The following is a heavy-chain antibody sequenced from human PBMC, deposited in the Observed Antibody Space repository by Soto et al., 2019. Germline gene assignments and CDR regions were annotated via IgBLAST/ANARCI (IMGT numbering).Heavy chain of an antibody. V-gene: IGHV3-30-3*01. CDR3: ARRYSTSCLDY. D-gene: IGHD2-2*01. CDR1: GVTLSDYA. J-gene: IGHJ4*02. CDR2: ISYDGSNK. Sequence: QVQLVESGGGVVQPGRSLRLSCAASGVTLSDYAMHWVRQAPGKGLEWLTVISYDGSNKYYADSVKGRFTISRDNSKNTLYLQMNSLRAEDTAVYYCARRYSTSCLDYWGQGTLVTVSS.